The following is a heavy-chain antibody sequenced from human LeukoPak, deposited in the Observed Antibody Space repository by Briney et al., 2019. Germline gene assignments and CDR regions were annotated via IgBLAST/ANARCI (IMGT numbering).Heavy chain of an antibody. CDR1: GYTFTSYG. Sequence: ASVKVSCKASGYTFTSYGISWVRQAPGQGLELMGWISAYNGNTNYAQKLQGRVTMTTDTSTSTAYMELRSLRSDDTAVYYCARGLVRFLEWLPSYYYYGMDVWGQGTTVTVSS. CDR3: ARGLVRFLEWLPSYYYYGMDV. V-gene: IGHV1-18*01. CDR2: ISAYNGNT. D-gene: IGHD3-3*01. J-gene: IGHJ6*02.